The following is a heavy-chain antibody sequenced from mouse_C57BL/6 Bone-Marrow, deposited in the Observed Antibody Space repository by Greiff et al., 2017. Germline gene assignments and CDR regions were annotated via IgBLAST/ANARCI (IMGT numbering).Heavy chain of an antibody. D-gene: IGHD2-3*01. Sequence: EVQLVESGAELVRPGASVKLSCTASGFNIKDDYMHWVKQRPEQGLEWIGWIDPENGDTEYASKFQGKATITADISSNTAYLQLSSLTSEDTAVYYCTTHDGYSYYFDYWGQGTTLTVSS. CDR2: IDPENGDT. CDR1: GFNIKDDY. J-gene: IGHJ2*01. CDR3: TTHDGYSYYFDY. V-gene: IGHV14-4*01.